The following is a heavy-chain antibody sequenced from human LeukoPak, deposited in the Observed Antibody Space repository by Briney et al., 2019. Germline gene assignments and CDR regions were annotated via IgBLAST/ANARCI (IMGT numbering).Heavy chain of an antibody. CDR2: ISWDGGST. D-gene: IGHD3-9*01. CDR1: GFTFSDYY. V-gene: IGHV3-43D*03. J-gene: IGHJ4*02. CDR3: AKRIVLFDRLFEY. Sequence: PGGSLRLSCAASGFTFSDYYMSWIRQAPGKGLEWVSLISWDGGSTYYADSVKGRFTISRDNSKNSLYLQMNSLRAEDTALYYWAKRIVLFDRLFEYWGPGTLVTLS.